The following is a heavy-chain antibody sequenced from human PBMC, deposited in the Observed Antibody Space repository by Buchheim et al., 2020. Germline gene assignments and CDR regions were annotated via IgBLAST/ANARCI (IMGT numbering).Heavy chain of an antibody. CDR2: MNPNSGNT. Sequence: QVQLVQSGAEVKKPGASVKVSCKASGYTFTSYDINWVRQATGQGLEWMGWMNPNSGNTGYAQKFQGRVTMTRNTSISTAYMEMSSLRSEDTAVYYCARVIRAIVATTNLNYHYYGMDVWGQGTT. CDR3: ARVIRAIVATTNLNYHYYGMDV. J-gene: IGHJ6*02. CDR1: GYTFTSYD. D-gene: IGHD5-12*01. V-gene: IGHV1-8*01.